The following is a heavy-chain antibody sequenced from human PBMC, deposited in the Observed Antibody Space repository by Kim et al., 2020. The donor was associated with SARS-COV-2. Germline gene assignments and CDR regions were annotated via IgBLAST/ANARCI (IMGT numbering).Heavy chain of an antibody. CDR2: IYPGDSDT. V-gene: IGHV5-51*01. CDR1: GYSFTSYW. D-gene: IGHD6-19*01. CDR3: ARWCPYSSGCPDWGFDY. J-gene: IGHJ4*02. Sequence: GESLKISCKGSGYSFTSYWIGWVRQMPGKGLEWMGIIYPGDSDTRYSRAFQGQVTISADKSISTAYLQWSSLKASDTAMYYCARWCPYSSGCPDWGFDYWGQGTLVTVSS.